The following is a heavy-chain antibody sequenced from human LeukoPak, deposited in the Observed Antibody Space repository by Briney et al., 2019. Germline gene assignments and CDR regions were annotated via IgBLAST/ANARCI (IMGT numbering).Heavy chain of an antibody. V-gene: IGHV3-48*03. CDR2: ISSSGSTI. CDR3: ARGRMDFYDSSGYY. D-gene: IGHD3-22*01. Sequence: GGSPRLSCAASGFTFSSYEMNWVRQAPGKGLEWVSYISSSGSTIYYADSVKGRFTISRDNAKNSLYLQMNSLRAEDTAVYYCARGRMDFYDSSGYYWGQGTLVTVSS. J-gene: IGHJ4*02. CDR1: GFTFSSYE.